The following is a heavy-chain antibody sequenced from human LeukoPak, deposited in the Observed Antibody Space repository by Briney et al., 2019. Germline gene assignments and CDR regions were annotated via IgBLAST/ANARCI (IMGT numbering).Heavy chain of an antibody. V-gene: IGHV4-59*01. CDR2: VYYSGST. J-gene: IGHJ4*02. D-gene: IGHD7-27*01. CDR1: SGSISSYY. CDR3: ARAGSRFDY. Sequence: PSETLSLTCTVSSGSISSYYWSWIRQPPGEGLEWIGYVYYSGSTNYNPSLKSRVTISVDTSKNQFSLKLSSVTAADTAVYYCARAGSRFDYWGQGTLVTVSS.